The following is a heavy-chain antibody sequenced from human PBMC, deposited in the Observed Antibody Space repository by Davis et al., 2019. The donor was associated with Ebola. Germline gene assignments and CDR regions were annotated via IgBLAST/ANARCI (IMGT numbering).Heavy chain of an antibody. CDR3: ARVGITMVRGVMDYYYYYGMDV. CDR1: GGPTSSGDYY. D-gene: IGHD3-10*01. J-gene: IGHJ6*02. CDR2: IYYSGST. V-gene: IGHV4-30-4*01. Sequence: MPAGSLRLSCTVSGGPTSSGDYYWSWIRQPPGKGLEWIGYIYYSGSTNYNPSLKSRVTISVDKSKNQFSLKLSSVTAADTAVYHCARVGITMVRGVMDYYYYYGMDVWGQGTTVTVSS.